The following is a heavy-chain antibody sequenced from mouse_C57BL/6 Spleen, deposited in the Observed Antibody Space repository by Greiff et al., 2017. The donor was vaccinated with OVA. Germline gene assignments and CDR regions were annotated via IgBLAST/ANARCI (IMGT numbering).Heavy chain of an antibody. J-gene: IGHJ1*03. D-gene: IGHD2-1*01. CDR3: AIWGGAGNCDWYFDG. CDR1: GYTFTDYS. CDR2: IGPGSGST. V-gene: IGHV1-77*01. Sequence: QVKLQQSGAELVKPGASVKISCKASGYTFTDYSLNWVKQRPGQGLAWIGKIGPGSGSTYYNEKFKGKATLTADKSSSTAYMQLSSLTAEDSAVYFCAIWGGAGNCDWYFDGRGTGTTVTVSS.